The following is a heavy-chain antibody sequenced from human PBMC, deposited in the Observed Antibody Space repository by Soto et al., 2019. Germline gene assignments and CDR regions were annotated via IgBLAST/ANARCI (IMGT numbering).Heavy chain of an antibody. V-gene: IGHV4-59*01. J-gene: IGHJ5*02. D-gene: IGHD6-13*01. CDR3: ARVPASRYGNWFDP. CDR1: GDSISSYY. CDR2: LYYTGNT. Sequence: QVQLRESGPGLVKPSETLSLTCTVSGDSISSYYWGWIRQPPGKGLEWIGYLYYTGNTNYNPSLKSRVTVSLDTSNYQFSLRLTSVTAADTAVYYCARVPASRYGNWFDPWGQGTLVTVSS.